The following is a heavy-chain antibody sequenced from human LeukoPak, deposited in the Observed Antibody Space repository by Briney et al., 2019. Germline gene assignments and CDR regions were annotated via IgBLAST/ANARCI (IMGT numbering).Heavy chain of an antibody. D-gene: IGHD2-15*01. CDR1: GFTFSDHY. CDR3: ASGVGLSFDY. Sequence: GGSLRLSCAASGFTFSDHYMDWVRRAPGKGLEWVGRTRNKANSYTTEYAASVKGRFTISRDDSKNSLYLQMNSLKTEDTAVYYCASGVGLSFDYWGQGTLVTVSS. V-gene: IGHV3-72*01. CDR2: TRNKANSYTT. J-gene: IGHJ4*02.